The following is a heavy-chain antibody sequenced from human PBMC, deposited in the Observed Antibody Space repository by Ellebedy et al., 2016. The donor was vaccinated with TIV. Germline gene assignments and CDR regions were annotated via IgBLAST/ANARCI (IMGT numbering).Heavy chain of an antibody. Sequence: GSLRLSCTVSGGSISSYYWSWIRQPPGKGLEWIGYIYYSGSTNYNPSLKSRVTISVDTSKNQFSLKLSSVTAADTAVYYCARDTRSGLVADWGQGTLVTVSS. CDR1: GGSISSYY. V-gene: IGHV4-59*01. CDR2: IYYSGST. CDR3: ARDTRSGLVAD. J-gene: IGHJ4*02. D-gene: IGHD2-15*01.